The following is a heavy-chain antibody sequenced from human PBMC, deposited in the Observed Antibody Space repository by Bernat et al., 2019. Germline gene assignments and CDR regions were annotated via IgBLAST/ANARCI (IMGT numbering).Heavy chain of an antibody. CDR1: GFTFSNYW. Sequence: EVQLVESGGGLVQPGGSLRLSCAASGFTFSNYWMHWVRQAPGKGLVWFSRINSDGSYTSYADSVKGRFTISRDNAKNTLYVQMNSLRAEDTTVYYCAREGTGVDFDYWGQGTLVTVSS. CDR3: AREGTGVDFDY. D-gene: IGHD2-15*01. V-gene: IGHV3-74*01. J-gene: IGHJ4*02. CDR2: INSDGSYT.